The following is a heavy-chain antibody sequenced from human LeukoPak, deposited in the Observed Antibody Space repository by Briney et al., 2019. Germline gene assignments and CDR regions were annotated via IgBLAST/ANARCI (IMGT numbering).Heavy chain of an antibody. V-gene: IGHV4-34*01. CDR3: ARGLGGSYGY. J-gene: IGHJ4*02. CDR1: GGSFSGYY. D-gene: IGHD1-26*01. Sequence: SETLSLTCAVYGGSFSGYYWSWIRQPPGKGLEWIGEINHSGSTNYNPSLKSRVTISVDTSKNQFSLKLSSVTAADTAVYYCARGLGGSYGYRGQGTLVTVSS. CDR2: INHSGST.